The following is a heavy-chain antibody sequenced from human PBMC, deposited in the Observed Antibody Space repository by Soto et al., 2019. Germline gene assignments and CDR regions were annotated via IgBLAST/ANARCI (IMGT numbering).Heavy chain of an antibody. CDR2: TYYRSTWLN. CDR3: SREVAGTCAFDI. J-gene: IGHJ3*02. Sequence: SQTLSLTCAISGDSVSNKIAAWNWIRQSPSRGLEWLGRTYYRSTWLNDYALSVKGRITINPDTSRNQFFLHLNSVTPEDAAVYYCSREVAGTCAFDIWGQGTVVTVSS. CDR1: GDSVSNKIAA. V-gene: IGHV6-1*01. D-gene: IGHD6-19*01.